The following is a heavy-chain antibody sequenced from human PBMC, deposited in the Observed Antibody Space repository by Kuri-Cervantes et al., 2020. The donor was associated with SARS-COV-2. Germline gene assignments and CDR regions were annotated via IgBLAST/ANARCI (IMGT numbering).Heavy chain of an antibody. CDR1: GFTFSSYW. D-gene: IGHD3-3*01. Sequence: GESLKISCAASGFTFSSYWMSWVRQAPGKGLEWVANIKQDGSEKYYVDSVKGRFTISRDNAKNSLYLQMNSLRAEDTAVYYCARDHNDFWSGYYPLDYWGQGTLVTVSS. V-gene: IGHV3-7*01. CDR3: ARDHNDFWSGYYPLDY. CDR2: IKQDGSEK. J-gene: IGHJ4*02.